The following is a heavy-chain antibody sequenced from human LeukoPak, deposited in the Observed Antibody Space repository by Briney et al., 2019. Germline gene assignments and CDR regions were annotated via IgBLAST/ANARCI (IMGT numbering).Heavy chain of an antibody. Sequence: PSETLSLTCTVSGGSISSYYWSWIRQPAGRGLEWIGRIYASGSTNHNPPLKSRVTMSVDTSKNQLSLKLRSVTAADTAMYYCVRDREPEFDYWGQGTLVTVSS. J-gene: IGHJ4*02. D-gene: IGHD1-26*01. CDR3: VRDREPEFDY. CDR2: IYASGST. V-gene: IGHV4-4*07. CDR1: GGSISSYY.